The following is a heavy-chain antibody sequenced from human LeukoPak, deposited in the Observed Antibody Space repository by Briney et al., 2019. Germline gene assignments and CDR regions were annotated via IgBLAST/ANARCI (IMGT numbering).Heavy chain of an antibody. CDR1: GYTFTSYY. CDR2: INPSGGST. V-gene: IGHV1-46*01. CDR3: ARDNCSGGSCYSYFDY. J-gene: IGHJ4*02. D-gene: IGHD2-15*01. Sequence: GASVKVSCKASGYTFTSYYMHWVRQAPGQGLEWMGIINPSGGSTSYAQTFQGRVTMTRDTSTSTVYMELSSLRSEDTAVYYCARDNCSGGSCYSYFDYWGQGTLVTVSS.